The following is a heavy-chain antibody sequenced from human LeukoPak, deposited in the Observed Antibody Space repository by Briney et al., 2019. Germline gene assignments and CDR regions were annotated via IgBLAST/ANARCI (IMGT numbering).Heavy chain of an antibody. D-gene: IGHD2-15*01. V-gene: IGHV4-59*01. Sequence: SETLSLTCTVSGGSISSYYWSWIRQPPGKGLEWIGYIYHSGSTNYNPSLKSRVTISVDTSKNQFSLKLSSVTAADTAVYYCARGPGGSYWGQGTLVTVSS. CDR3: ARGPGGSY. J-gene: IGHJ4*02. CDR1: GGSISSYY. CDR2: IYHSGST.